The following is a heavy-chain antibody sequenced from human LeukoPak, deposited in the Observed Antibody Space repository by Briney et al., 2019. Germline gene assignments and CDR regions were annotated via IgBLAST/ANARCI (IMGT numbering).Heavy chain of an antibody. CDR2: INPNSGGT. CDR1: GYTFTGYY. Sequence: GTSVKVSCKASGYTFTGYYMHWVRQAPGQGLEWMGWINPNSGGTNYAQKFQGRVTMTRDTSISTAYMELSRLRSDDTAVYYCARDPEYYYDSSGPRWGQGTLVTVSS. J-gene: IGHJ4*02. V-gene: IGHV1-2*02. CDR3: ARDPEYYYDSSGPR. D-gene: IGHD3-22*01.